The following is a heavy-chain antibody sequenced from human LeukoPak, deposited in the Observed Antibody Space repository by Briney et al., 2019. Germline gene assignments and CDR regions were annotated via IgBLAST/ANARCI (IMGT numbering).Heavy chain of an antibody. Sequence: GGSLRLSCAASGFTFSSYAMSWVRQAPGKGLEWVSATSGSGDGTFYADSVKGRFTISRDNSKNTLYLQMNSLRAEDTAIYYSAKLRDFFDSSGQFDYWGQGTLVTVSS. D-gene: IGHD3-22*01. J-gene: IGHJ4*02. CDR1: GFTFSSYA. CDR3: AKLRDFFDSSGQFDY. V-gene: IGHV3-23*01. CDR2: TSGSGDGT.